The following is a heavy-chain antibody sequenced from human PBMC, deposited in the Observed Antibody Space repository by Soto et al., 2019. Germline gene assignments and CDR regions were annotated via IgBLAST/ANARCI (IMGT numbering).Heavy chain of an antibody. CDR2: VYYSGST. CDR1: GGSISSSNYY. CDR3: ARRPYSSSPSNWYFHL. J-gene: IGHJ2*01. D-gene: IGHD6-6*01. Sequence: QLQLQESGPGLVKPSETLSLTCTVSGGSISSSNYYWGSIRQPPGKGLEWIGTVYYSGSTYYNPSLKRRVTISLYTYKNPLSLRRRSVTAADTAVYYCARRPYSSSPSNWYFHLWGRGTLVSVSS. V-gene: IGHV4-39*01.